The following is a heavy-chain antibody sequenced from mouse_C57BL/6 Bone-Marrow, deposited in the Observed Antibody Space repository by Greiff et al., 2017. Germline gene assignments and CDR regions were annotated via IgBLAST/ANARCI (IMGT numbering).Heavy chain of an antibody. CDR3: TSPTRFAY. V-gene: IGHV1-15*01. J-gene: IGHJ3*01. CDR2: IDPETGGT. CDR1: GYTFTDYE. Sequence: VQLQQSGAELVRPGASVTLSCKASGYTFTDYEMHWVKQTPVHGLEWIGAIDPETGGTAYNQKFKGKAILTADKSSSTAYRELRSLTSEDSAVYYCTSPTRFAYWGQGTLVTVSA.